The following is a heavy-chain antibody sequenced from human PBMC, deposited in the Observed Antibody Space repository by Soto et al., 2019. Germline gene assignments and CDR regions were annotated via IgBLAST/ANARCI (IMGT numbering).Heavy chain of an antibody. CDR2: IYSGGST. V-gene: IGHV3-66*01. D-gene: IGHD6-13*01. CDR1: GFTVSSNY. CDR3: ARVPAAGIFDY. Sequence: EVQLVESGGGLVQPGGSLRLSCAASGFTVSSNYMSWVRQAPGKGLEWVSVIYSGGSTYYADSVKGRFTISRDNSKNTLYLQMNSLRAEDTAGYDCARVPAAGIFDYWGQGTLVTVSS. J-gene: IGHJ4*02.